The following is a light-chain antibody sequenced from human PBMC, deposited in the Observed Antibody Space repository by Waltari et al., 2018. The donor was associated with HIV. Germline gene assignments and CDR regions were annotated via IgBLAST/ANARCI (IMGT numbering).Light chain of an antibody. CDR2: WTS. V-gene: IGKV2-28*01. CDR3: MQSLQTPLT. J-gene: IGKJ4*01. Sequence: DIVMTQSPLYLPVTPGESASISCTSNKSPLHSSGFHYLDWYLQKPGRSPQLLIYWTSHRDSGVSDRFSGSGSGTEFALRISRVEAEDVGFYFCMQSLQTPLTFGGGTRVDIK. CDR1: KSPLHSSGFHY.